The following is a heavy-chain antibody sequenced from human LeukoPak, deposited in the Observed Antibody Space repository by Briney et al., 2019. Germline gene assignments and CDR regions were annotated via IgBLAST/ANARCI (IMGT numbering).Heavy chain of an antibody. J-gene: IGHJ3*02. CDR3: TVAAADAFDI. Sequence: GSLRLSCAASGFTFSSYWMSWVRQAPGKGLEWVANIKQDGSEKYYVDSVKGRFTISRDNAKNSLYLQMNSLRVEDTAVYHCTVAAADAFDIWGQGTMVTVSS. D-gene: IGHD6-19*01. V-gene: IGHV3-7*05. CDR2: IKQDGSEK. CDR1: GFTFSSYW.